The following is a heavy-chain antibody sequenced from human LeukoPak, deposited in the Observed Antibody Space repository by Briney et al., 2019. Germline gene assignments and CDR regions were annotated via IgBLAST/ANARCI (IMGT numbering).Heavy chain of an antibody. CDR3: ARDSKARIASYYYYYMDV. V-gene: IGHV3-15*01. CDR1: GFTFSNAW. J-gene: IGHJ6*03. Sequence: GGSLRLSCAASGFTFSNAWTSWVRQAPGKGLEWVGRIKSKTDAGTTDYAAPVKGRFTISRDDSKNTLYLQMNSLRAEDTAVYYCARDSKARIASYYYYYMDVWGKGTTVTVSS. D-gene: IGHD2/OR15-2a*01. CDR2: IKSKTDAGTT.